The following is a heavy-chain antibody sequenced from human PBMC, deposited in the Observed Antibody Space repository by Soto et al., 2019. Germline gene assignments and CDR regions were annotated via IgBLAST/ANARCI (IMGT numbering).Heavy chain of an antibody. Sequence: LSETLSLTCTVSCGSINSYYWSWIRQPAGKGLEWIGRIYTSGSTNYNPSLKSRVTMSVDTSKNRFSLKLSSVTAADTAVYYCARGIYSKVGATIWFDPWGQGTLVTVSS. CDR2: IYTSGST. J-gene: IGHJ5*02. V-gene: IGHV4-4*07. CDR3: ARGIYSKVGATIWFDP. CDR1: CGSINSYY. D-gene: IGHD1-26*01.